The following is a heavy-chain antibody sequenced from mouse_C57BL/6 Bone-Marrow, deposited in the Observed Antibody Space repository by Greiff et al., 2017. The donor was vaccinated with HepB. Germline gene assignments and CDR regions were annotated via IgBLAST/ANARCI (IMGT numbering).Heavy chain of an antibody. D-gene: IGHD1-1*01. CDR1: GYTFTDYY. Sequence: VQLQQSGPELVKPGASVKISCKASGYTFTDYYMNWVKQSHGKSLEWIGDINPNNGGTSYNQKFKGKATLTVDKSSSTAYMELRSLTSEDSAVYYCARRFTTVVATPYYFDYWGQGTTLTVSS. CDR2: INPNNGGT. J-gene: IGHJ2*01. CDR3: ARRFTTVVATPYYFDY. V-gene: IGHV1-26*01.